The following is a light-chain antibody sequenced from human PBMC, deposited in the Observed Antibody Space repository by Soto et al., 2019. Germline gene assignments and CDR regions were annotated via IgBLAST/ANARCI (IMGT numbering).Light chain of an antibody. CDR3: QHSYSILT. J-gene: IGKJ3*01. Sequence: EIVLTQSPGTLSLTPGERATLSCRASQGVSSSYLAWYQQKPGQAPRLLIYGASSRATGIPDRFSGSGSGTDFTLTISSLQPEDFATYYYQHSYSILTFGPGTKVEIK. CDR2: GAS. CDR1: QGVSSSY. V-gene: IGKV3-20*01.